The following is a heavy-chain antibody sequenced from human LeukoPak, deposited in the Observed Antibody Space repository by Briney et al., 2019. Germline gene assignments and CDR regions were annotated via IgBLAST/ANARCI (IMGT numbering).Heavy chain of an antibody. D-gene: IGHD6-25*01. V-gene: IGHV4-39*01. CDR3: ARLAARSSAFDY. CDR1: GGSINSSSYY. Sequence: SETLSLTCTVSGGSINSSSYYWGWIRQPPGKGLEWIGSIYYSGSTYYNPSLKSRVTISVDTSKSQFSLKLSSVTAADTAVYYCARLAARSSAFDYWGQGTLVTVSS. CDR2: IYYSGST. J-gene: IGHJ4*02.